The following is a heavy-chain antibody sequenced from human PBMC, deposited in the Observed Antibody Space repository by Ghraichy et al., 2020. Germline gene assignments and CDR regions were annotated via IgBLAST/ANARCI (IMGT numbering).Heavy chain of an antibody. J-gene: IGHJ3*02. V-gene: IGHV3-23*01. CDR1: GFTFSSYA. CDR2: ISGSGGST. D-gene: IGHD3-3*01. CDR3: AKDGESGVSYDFWSGYSIAFDI. Sequence: GGSLRLSCAASGFTFSSYAMSWVRQAPGKGLEWVSAISGSGGSTYYADSVKGRFTISRDNSKNTLYLQMNSLRAEDTAVYYCAKDGESGVSYDFWSGYSIAFDIWGQGTMVTVSS.